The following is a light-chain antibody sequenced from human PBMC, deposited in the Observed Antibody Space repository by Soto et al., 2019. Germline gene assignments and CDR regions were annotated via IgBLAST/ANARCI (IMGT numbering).Light chain of an antibody. J-gene: IGLJ2*01. CDR3: SSYTSTSPVV. V-gene: IGLV2-14*01. Sequence: QSALTQPASVTGSPGQSITISCTGTGSDIGGSKYVSWYQQHPGKAPKLLIYEVSNRPSGVSNRFSGSKSANTASLTISGLQAEDEADYYCSSYTSTSPVVFGGGTKLTVL. CDR1: GSDIGGSKY. CDR2: EVS.